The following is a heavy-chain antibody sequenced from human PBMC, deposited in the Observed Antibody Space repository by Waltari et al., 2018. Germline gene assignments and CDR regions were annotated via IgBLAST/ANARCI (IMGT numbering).Heavy chain of an antibody. D-gene: IGHD6-19*01. Sequence: EVQLVQSGAEVKKPGESLRLSCKASGYSFTIYWISWVRQVPGKGLEWMGRIGPADSYINYSPSFQGHITISADKSIATAYLQWVSLKASDTAMYYCARTWGQWLNFAASDYWGQGSLVTVSS. CDR2: IGPADSYI. J-gene: IGHJ4*02. CDR1: GYSFTIYW. V-gene: IGHV5-10-1*03. CDR3: ARTWGQWLNFAASDY.